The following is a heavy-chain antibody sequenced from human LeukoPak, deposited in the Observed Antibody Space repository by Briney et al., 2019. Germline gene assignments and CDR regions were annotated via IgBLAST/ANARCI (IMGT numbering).Heavy chain of an antibody. CDR2: IYHSGST. V-gene: IGHV4-30-2*01. D-gene: IGHD3-10*01. Sequence: PSQTLSLTCTVSGGSISSGGYYWSWIRQPPGKGLEWIGYIYHSGSTYYNPSLKSRVTISVDRSKNQFSLKLSSVTAAGTAVYYCARDGFGPYFDYWGQGTLVTVSS. J-gene: IGHJ4*02. CDR3: ARDGFGPYFDY. CDR1: GGSISSGGYY.